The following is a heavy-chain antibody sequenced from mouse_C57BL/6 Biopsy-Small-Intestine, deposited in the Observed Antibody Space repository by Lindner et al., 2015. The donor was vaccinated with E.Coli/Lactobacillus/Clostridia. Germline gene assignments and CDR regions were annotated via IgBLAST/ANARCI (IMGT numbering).Heavy chain of an antibody. CDR3: AIGSGWDHDY. CDR2: ISPDNGET. CDR1: GYSFSSYG. V-gene: IGHV14-2*02. J-gene: IGHJ2*01. D-gene: IGHD4-1*01. Sequence: SVKVSCKAPGYSFSSYGIGWVRQAPGQGLEWMAWISPDNGETNYAQKFQARVTMTTDTSTNTAYLDLRGLRSDDTAVYYCAIGSGWDHDYWGQGTLITVSA.